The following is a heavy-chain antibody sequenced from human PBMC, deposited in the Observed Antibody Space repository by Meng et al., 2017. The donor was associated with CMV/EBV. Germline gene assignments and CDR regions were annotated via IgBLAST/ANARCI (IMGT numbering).Heavy chain of an antibody. V-gene: IGHV4-39*07. J-gene: IGHJ4*02. CDR2: IYYSGST. D-gene: IGHD4-17*01. CDR3: ARDSSRWVTKYYFDY. Sequence: QPRLQEAGPGLVKPSAPLSLPCTVSVGSISSSSYYWGWIRQPPGKGLEWIGSIYYSGSTYYNPSLKSRVTISVDTSKNQFSLKLSSVTAADTAVYYCARDSSRWVTKYYFDYWGQGTLVTVSS. CDR1: VGSISSSSYY.